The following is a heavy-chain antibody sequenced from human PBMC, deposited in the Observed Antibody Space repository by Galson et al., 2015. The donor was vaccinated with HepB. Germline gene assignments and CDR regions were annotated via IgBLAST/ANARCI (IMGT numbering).Heavy chain of an antibody. J-gene: IGHJ6*03. V-gene: IGHV7-4-1*02. CDR2: MNTNTGKP. CDR1: GYTFTDYV. D-gene: IGHD3-3*01. CDR3: ARSPLRFLDWLPYYDYYYMDV. Sequence: SVKVSCKASGYTFTDYVVHWVRQAPGKGLEWMGWMNTNTGKPTYAPGFAGRFVFSLDTSVTTAYLQISSLETDDTAVYYCARSPLRFLDWLPYYDYYYMDVWGEGTTVTVSS.